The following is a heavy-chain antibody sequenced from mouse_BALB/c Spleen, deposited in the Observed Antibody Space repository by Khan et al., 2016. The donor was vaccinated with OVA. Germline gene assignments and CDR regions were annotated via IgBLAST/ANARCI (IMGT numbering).Heavy chain of an antibody. Sequence: EVQPVESGPGPVKPSQSLSLICTVTGYSITSGYAWNWIRQFPGNKLEWMGYISYSGGTSYNPSLKSRISITRDTSKNQFFLQLNSVTTEDTATYYCARGNYYGYYFDYWGQGTPLTVSS. CDR3: ARGNYYGYYFDY. CDR1: GYSITSGYA. V-gene: IGHV3-2*02. CDR2: ISYSGGT. D-gene: IGHD1-1*01. J-gene: IGHJ2*01.